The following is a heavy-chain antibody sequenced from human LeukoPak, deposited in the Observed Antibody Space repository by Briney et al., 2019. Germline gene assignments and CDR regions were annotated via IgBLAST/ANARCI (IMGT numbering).Heavy chain of an antibody. Sequence: GGSLRLSCAASGFTFSSYGMHWVRQAPGKGLDWVAVISYDAINKYYADSVKGRFTISRDNSKNTLYLQMNSLRAEDMALYYCAKDRYYDSSGYVDYWGQGTLVTVSS. CDR2: ISYDAINK. D-gene: IGHD3-22*01. V-gene: IGHV3-30*18. CDR1: GFTFSSYG. J-gene: IGHJ4*02. CDR3: AKDRYYDSSGYVDY.